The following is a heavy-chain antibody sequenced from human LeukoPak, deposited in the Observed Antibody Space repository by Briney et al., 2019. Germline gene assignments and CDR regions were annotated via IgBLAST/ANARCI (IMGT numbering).Heavy chain of an antibody. CDR2: ISSSSSTI. CDR3: ASISYCGGDCYGDY. D-gene: IGHD2-21*02. V-gene: IGHV3-48*04. Sequence: GGSLRLSCAASGFTFSSYSMNWVRQAPGKGLEWVSYISSSSSTIYYADSVKGRFTISRDNAKNSLYLQMNSLRAEDTAVYYCASISYCGGDCYGDYWGQGTLVTVSS. CDR1: GFTFSSYS. J-gene: IGHJ4*02.